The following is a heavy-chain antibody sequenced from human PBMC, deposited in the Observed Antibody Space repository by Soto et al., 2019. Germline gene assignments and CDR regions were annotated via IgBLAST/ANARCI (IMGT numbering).Heavy chain of an antibody. V-gene: IGHV3-9*01. D-gene: IGHD1-26*01. Sequence: EVQLVESGGGLVQPGRSLRLSCAASGFTFDDYAMHWVRQAPGKGLEWVSGISWNSGSIGYADSVKGRFTISRDNAKNSLYLQMNSLRDEDTALYYCAKDAQWDPYYFDYWGQGTLVIVSS. CDR3: AKDAQWDPYYFDY. J-gene: IGHJ4*02. CDR1: GFTFDDYA. CDR2: ISWNSGSI.